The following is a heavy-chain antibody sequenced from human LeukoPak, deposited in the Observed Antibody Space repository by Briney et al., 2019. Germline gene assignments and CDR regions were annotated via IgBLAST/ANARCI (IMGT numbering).Heavy chain of an antibody. CDR2: ISNSGST. CDR1: GGSISSYY. J-gene: IGHJ3*02. Sequence: PSETLSLTCSVSGGSISSYYWSWIRQPPGKGLEWIGYISNSGSTNYNPSLKSRVTISVDTSKNHFSLRLTFVTAADTAVYFCARESCSGGSCYLERRAFDIWGQGTMVTVSS. D-gene: IGHD2-15*01. CDR3: ARESCSGGSCYLERRAFDI. V-gene: IGHV4-59*01.